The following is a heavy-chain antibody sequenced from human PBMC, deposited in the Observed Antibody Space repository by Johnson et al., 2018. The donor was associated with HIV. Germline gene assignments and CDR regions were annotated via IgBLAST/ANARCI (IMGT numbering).Heavy chain of an antibody. CDR3: ARGREDF. CDR2: ISWNSGSI. CDR1: GITVSSNY. J-gene: IGHJ3*01. V-gene: IGHV3-11*04. Sequence: QMQLVESGGGLAQPGGSLRLSCAASGITVSSNYMSWVRPAPGQGLEWVSGISWNSGSIGYADSVKGRFTISRDNAKNSLYLRMNSLRVDDTAVYYCARGREDFWGQGTMVAVSS. D-gene: IGHD1-26*01.